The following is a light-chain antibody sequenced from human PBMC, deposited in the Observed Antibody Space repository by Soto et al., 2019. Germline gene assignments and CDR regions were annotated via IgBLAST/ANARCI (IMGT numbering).Light chain of an antibody. CDR2: DVS. J-gene: IGLJ3*02. Sequence: QSALTQPASVSGSPGQSITISCTGTTSDVGRYNYVSWHQQHPGKAPKLLIFDVSNRPSGVSDRFSGSKSGNTASLTISGLQAEDEADYYCNSYTTCTTWVFGGGTQVTVL. V-gene: IGLV2-14*01. CDR1: TSDVGRYNY. CDR3: NSYTTCTTWV.